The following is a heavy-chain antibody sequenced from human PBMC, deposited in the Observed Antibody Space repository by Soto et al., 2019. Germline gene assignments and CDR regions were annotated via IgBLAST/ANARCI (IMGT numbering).Heavy chain of an antibody. D-gene: IGHD3-22*01. J-gene: IGHJ4*02. CDR1: GFTFSSYG. V-gene: IGHV3-33*01. Sequence: QVQLVESGGGVVQPGRSLRLSCAASGFTFSSYGMHWVRQAPGKGLEWVAVIWYDGSNKYYADSVKGRFTISRDNSKNTLYLQMNSLRDEDTAVYYCARDRVEDDYYDSSGNDDWGQGTLVTVSS. CDR3: ARDRVEDDYYDSSGNDD. CDR2: IWYDGSNK.